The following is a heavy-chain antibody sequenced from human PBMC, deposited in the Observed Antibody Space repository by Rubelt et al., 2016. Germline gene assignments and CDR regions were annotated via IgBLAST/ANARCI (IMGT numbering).Heavy chain of an antibody. CDR1: GFTFSSYA. D-gene: IGHD4-17*01. CDR2: IKQDGSEK. Sequence: LVQPGGSLRLSCAASGFTFSSYAMSWVRQAPGKGLEWVANIKQDGSEKYYVDSVKGRFTISRDSSRNTVYLQMNSLRGEDTAVYYCARDYGEWGQGILVTVSS. V-gene: IGHV3-7*03. CDR3: ARDYGE. J-gene: IGHJ4*02.